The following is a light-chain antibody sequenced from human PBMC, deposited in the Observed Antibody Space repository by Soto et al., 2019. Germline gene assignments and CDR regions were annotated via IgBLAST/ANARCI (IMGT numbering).Light chain of an antibody. V-gene: IGKV1-39*01. CDR1: QTISTY. J-gene: IGKJ4*01. CDR3: QQSFSSLLS. CDR2: DAS. Sequence: DIQMTQSPSSLSASVGDRVTITCRASQTISTYVTWYQQKPGKAPKALISDASTFQSGVPSRFSGSGSGTDFTLIISSLQPEDIATYDCQQSFSSLLSFGGGTQVEIK.